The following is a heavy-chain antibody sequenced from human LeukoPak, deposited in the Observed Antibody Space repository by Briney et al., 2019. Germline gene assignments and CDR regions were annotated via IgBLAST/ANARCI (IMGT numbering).Heavy chain of an antibody. Sequence: ASVKVSCKASGYTFTGYYMHWVRQAPGQGLEWMGWINPNSGGTNYAQKFQGRVTMTRDTSTSTAYMELRSLRSDDTAVYYCAREYYYDSSGYQYYYYYMDVWGKGTTVTVSS. CDR2: INPNSGGT. D-gene: IGHD3-22*01. J-gene: IGHJ6*03. V-gene: IGHV1-2*02. CDR3: AREYYYDSSGYQYYYYYMDV. CDR1: GYTFTGYY.